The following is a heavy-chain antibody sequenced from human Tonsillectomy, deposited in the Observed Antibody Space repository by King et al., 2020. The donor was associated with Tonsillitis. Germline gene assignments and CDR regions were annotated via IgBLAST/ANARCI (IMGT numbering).Heavy chain of an antibody. J-gene: IGHJ4*02. D-gene: IGHD6-6*01. CDR3: ARSSIAARGGDTFDY. CDR1: GGSISSSSYY. V-gene: IGHV4-39*01. Sequence: LQLQESGPGLVKPSETLSLTCTVSGGSISSSSYYWGWIRQPPGKGLEWIGSIYYSGSTYYNPALKSRVTISVDTSKNQFSLMLSSVTAADTAVYYCARSSIAARGGDTFDYWGQGTLVTVSS. CDR2: IYYSGST.